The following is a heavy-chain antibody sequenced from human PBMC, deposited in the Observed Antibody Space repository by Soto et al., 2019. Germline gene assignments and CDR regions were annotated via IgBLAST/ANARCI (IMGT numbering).Heavy chain of an antibody. Sequence: ASVKVSCKASGYSFTDYYMHWVRQAPGQGLEWMGWINPYRGATNYAQQVQGRVTMTRDTAISTAYMELSRLRSDDTAVYWRARAHVRPRTDAMDVWGHGTTVTVSS. D-gene: IGHD6-25*01. V-gene: IGHV1-2*02. J-gene: IGHJ6*02. CDR1: GYSFTDYY. CDR3: ARAHVRPRTDAMDV. CDR2: INPYRGAT.